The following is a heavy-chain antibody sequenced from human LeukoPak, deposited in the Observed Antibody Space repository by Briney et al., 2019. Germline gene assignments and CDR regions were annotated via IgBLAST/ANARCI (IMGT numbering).Heavy chain of an antibody. J-gene: IGHJ3*02. CDR2: FSGGGDS. Sequence: GGSLRLSCVASGFTSGVYAMSWVRQAPGKGLEWVSAFSGGGDSFYADSVRGRFSVSADKSKNILYLQMNSLRVEDTAVYYCAKEEVPDAFDIWGQGTMVTVSS. CDR3: AKEEVPDAFDI. V-gene: IGHV3-23*01. CDR1: GFTSGVYA.